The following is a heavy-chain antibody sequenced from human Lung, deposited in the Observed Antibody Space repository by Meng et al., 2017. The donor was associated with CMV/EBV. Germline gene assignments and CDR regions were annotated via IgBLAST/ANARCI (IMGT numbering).Heavy chain of an antibody. CDR1: GYSFTSYS. J-gene: IGHJ4*02. CDR2: NNNYSGNP. D-gene: IGHD3-22*01. Sequence: QEQLVQSGSALKKPGASVTVSCKASGYSFTSYSLNWLRQAPGQGREWLGWNNNYSGNPTYAQGFTGRIVFSLDTSVSTAYLQISRLKAEDTVVYYVARALAASGFWVQGTLVTVSS. CDR3: ARALAASGF. V-gene: IGHV7-4-1*02.